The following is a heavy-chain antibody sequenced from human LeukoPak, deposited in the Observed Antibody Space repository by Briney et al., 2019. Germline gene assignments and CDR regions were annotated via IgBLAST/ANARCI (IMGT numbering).Heavy chain of an antibody. D-gene: IGHD3-10*01. J-gene: IGHJ3*02. CDR1: GYTFTSYD. CDR2: TNPNSGDT. V-gene: IGHV1-8*01. CDR3: ARGHSLSTMDRGVIADAFDI. Sequence: ASVKVSCKASGYTFTSYDINWVRQATGQGLEWKGWTNPNSGDTGYAQKFQGRVTMIKNTSISTAYMELSSLRSEDTAVYYCARGHSLSTMDRGVIADAFDIWGQGTMVTVSS.